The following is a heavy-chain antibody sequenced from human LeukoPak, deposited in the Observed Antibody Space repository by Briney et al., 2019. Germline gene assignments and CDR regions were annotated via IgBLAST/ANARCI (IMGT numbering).Heavy chain of an antibody. CDR2: IYSGGST. CDR1: GFTFSSYA. D-gene: IGHD4-17*01. CDR3: AKDRGRDYGDYSGFDY. J-gene: IGHJ4*02. V-gene: IGHV3-23*03. Sequence: GGSLRLSCAASGFTFSSYAMSWVRQAPGKGLEWVSVIYSGGSTYYADSVKGRFTISRDNSKNTLYLQMNSLRAEDTAVYYCAKDRGRDYGDYSGFDYWGQGTLVTVSS.